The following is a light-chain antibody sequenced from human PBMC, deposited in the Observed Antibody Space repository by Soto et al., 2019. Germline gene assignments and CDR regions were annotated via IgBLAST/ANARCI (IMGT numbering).Light chain of an antibody. CDR1: RTIDNY. CDR2: ATS. J-gene: IGKJ5*01. V-gene: IGKV1-39*01. Sequence: DIHMTQSPSSLSASLGDIVTITCRASRTIDNYLNWYQQKQGRAPELLVYATSSLQSGVPSRLTGGGYGTHFTLTISGMQTEDFATYLCQQSYNTTITFGQGTRLEIK. CDR3: QQSYNTTIT.